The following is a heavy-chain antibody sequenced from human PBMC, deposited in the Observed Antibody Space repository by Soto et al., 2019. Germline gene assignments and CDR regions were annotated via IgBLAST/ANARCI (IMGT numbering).Heavy chain of an antibody. V-gene: IGHV4-39*01. CDR2: IYYSGST. CDR1: GGSISSSSYY. Sequence: SETLSLTCTVSGGSISSSSYYWGWIRQPPGKGLEWIGSIYYSGSTYYNPSLKSRVTISVDTSKNQFSLKLSSVTAADTAVYYCARQVTWFGELFRYYYYYMDVWGKGTTVTVSS. CDR3: ARQVTWFGELFRYYYYYMDV. D-gene: IGHD3-10*01. J-gene: IGHJ6*03.